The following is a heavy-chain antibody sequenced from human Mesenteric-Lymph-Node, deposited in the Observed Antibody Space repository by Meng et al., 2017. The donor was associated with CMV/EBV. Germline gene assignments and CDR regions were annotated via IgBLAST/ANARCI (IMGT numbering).Heavy chain of an antibody. CDR3: ASNLPAADY. CDR2: ISSSGDTI. CDR1: GFTFSGYT. V-gene: IGHV3-48*04. Sequence: GESLKISCAASGFTFSGYTMNWVRQVPGKGLDWVSYISSSGDTIYYADSVRGRFTISRDNAKNSLYLQMSSLTAEDTAVYFCASNLPAADYWGQGTLVTLL. J-gene: IGHJ4*02. D-gene: IGHD2-2*01.